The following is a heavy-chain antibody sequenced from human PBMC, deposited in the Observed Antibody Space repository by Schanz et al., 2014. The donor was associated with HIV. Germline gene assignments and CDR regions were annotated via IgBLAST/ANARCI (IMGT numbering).Heavy chain of an antibody. J-gene: IGHJ4*02. CDR3: ARPSYYDTSGYAIPFDY. CDR1: GGTFSNYA. D-gene: IGHD3-22*01. Sequence: QVQLVQSGAEVKKPGSSVKVSCTASGGTFSNYAINWVRQAPGQGLEWMGGIIPIFGTSNYAQKFQGRVTITADESTSTAYMELSSLRSEDTAVYYCARPSYYDTSGYAIPFDYWGQGTLVTVSS. CDR2: IIPIFGTS. V-gene: IGHV1-69*01.